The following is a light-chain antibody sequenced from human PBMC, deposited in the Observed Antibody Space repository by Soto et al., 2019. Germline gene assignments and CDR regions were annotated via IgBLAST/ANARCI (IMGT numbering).Light chain of an antibody. Sequence: DIQMTQSPSTLSASVGDRVTITCRASQSISSWLAWYQQKPGKAPKLLIYKASSLESGDPSRFSGSGSGTEFTLTISSPQPDDFATYYCQQYNSIPWTFGQGTKVEIK. CDR1: QSISSW. J-gene: IGKJ1*01. CDR3: QQYNSIPWT. CDR2: KAS. V-gene: IGKV1-5*03.